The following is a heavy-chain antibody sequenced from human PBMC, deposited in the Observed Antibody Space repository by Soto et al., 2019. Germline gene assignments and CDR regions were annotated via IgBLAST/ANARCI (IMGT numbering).Heavy chain of an antibody. CDR3: ARMASFGSLNWFDP. J-gene: IGHJ5*02. D-gene: IGHD3-10*01. V-gene: IGHV1-8*01. CDR1: GYTFTNND. CDR2: MNTGSGDT. Sequence: QVQLVQSGAEVKKPGASVKVSCKASGYTFTNNDVTWVRQATGQGLEWMGWMNTGSGDTGYAQKFQGRVTMTRNISISTAYMELSSLRSEDTATYYCARMASFGSLNWFDPWGQGTLVTVSS.